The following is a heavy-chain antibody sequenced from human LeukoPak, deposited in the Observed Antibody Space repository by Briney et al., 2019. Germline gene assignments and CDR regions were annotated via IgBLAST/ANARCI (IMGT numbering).Heavy chain of an antibody. D-gene: IGHD6-13*01. Sequence: PSETLSLTCTVSGDSINAYYWGWIRQPPGKGLEWIGYIYFSGTTKYNPSLESRVTISVDTSKNQFSLKLSSVTAADTAVYYCAKRRAEGGSNGHYNWFDPWGQGILVTVSS. CDR3: AKRRAEGGSNGHYNWFDP. CDR1: GDSINAYY. J-gene: IGHJ5*02. CDR2: IYFSGTT. V-gene: IGHV4-59*08.